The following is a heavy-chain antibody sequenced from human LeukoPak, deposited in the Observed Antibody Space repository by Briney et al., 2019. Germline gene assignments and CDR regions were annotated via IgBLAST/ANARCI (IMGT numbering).Heavy chain of an antibody. CDR2: ISGSGGST. J-gene: IGHJ5*02. Sequence: GGSLRLSCAASGFTFSSYAMSWVRQAPGKGLEWVSAISGSGGSTYYADSVKGRFTISRDNSKNTLYLQMNILRAEDTAVYYCAKDQYSSSCCGWFDPWGQGTLVTVSS. D-gene: IGHD6-13*01. CDR3: AKDQYSSSCCGWFDP. V-gene: IGHV3-23*01. CDR1: GFTFSSYA.